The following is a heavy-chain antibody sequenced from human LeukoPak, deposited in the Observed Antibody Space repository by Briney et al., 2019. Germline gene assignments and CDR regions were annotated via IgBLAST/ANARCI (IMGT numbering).Heavy chain of an antibody. CDR3: ARDRYYDSGSYYN. J-gene: IGHJ4*02. V-gene: IGHV4-4*02. D-gene: IGHD3-10*01. CDR1: GGSISSSNW. Sequence: SETLSLTCAVSGGSISSSNWWNWVRQTPGKGLEWIGEIYHRGNTHYNPSLKSRVTMSVDTSTNQFSLRVNSVTAADTAVYYCARDRYYDSGSYYNWGQGTLVTVSS. CDR2: IYHRGNT.